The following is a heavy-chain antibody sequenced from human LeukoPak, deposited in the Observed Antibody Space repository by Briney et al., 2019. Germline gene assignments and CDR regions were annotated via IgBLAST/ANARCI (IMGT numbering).Heavy chain of an antibody. CDR1: GFTFSSYA. D-gene: IGHD4-23*01. CDR3: ARDSPTYGGYSFDY. J-gene: IGHJ4*02. V-gene: IGHV3-30*04. Sequence: PGGSLRLSCAASGFTFSSYAMHWVRQAPGKGLEWVAVISYDGSNKYYADSVKGRFTISRDNSKNTLYLQMNSLRAEDTAVYYCARDSPTYGGYSFDYWGQGTLVTVSS. CDR2: ISYDGSNK.